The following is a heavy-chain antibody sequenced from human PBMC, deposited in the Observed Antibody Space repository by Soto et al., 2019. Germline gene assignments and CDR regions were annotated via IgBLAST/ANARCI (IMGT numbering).Heavy chain of an antibody. CDR1: GFTFSSYA. CDR2: ISGSSGST. Sequence: GGSLRLSCAASGFTFSSYAMGWVRQAPGKGLEWVSAISGSSGSTYYADSVKGRFTISRDNSKNTLYLQMNSLRAEDTAVYYCANLSCSGGSCYSGLYYYYYMDVWGKGTTVTVSS. D-gene: IGHD2-15*01. J-gene: IGHJ6*03. V-gene: IGHV3-23*01. CDR3: ANLSCSGGSCYSGLYYYYYMDV.